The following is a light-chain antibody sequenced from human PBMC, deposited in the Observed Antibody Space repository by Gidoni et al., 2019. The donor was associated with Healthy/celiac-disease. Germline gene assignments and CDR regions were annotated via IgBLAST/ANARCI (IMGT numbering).Light chain of an antibody. CDR2: DAS. CDR3: RQYDNWPRT. J-gene: IGKJ1*01. CDR1: QSVSSN. V-gene: IGKV3-15*01. Sequence: EIEMTQSPATLSVSPGDRATLSCRASQSVSSNLAWYQQKPGQAPRLLIYDASTRATGIPARFSGSGSGTEFTLTISSLQSEDFAVYYCRQYDNWPRTFGQGTKVEIK.